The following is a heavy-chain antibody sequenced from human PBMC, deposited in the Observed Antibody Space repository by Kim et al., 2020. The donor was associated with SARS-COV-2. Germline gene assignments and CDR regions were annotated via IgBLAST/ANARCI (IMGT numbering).Heavy chain of an antibody. V-gene: IGHV3-21*01. CDR3: AREILWFGEFDY. J-gene: IGHJ4*02. CDR2: ISSSSSYI. D-gene: IGHD3-10*01. Sequence: GGSLRLSCAASGFTFSSYSMNWVRQAPGKGLEWVSSISSSSSYIYYADSVKGRFTISRDNAKNSLYLQMNSLRAEDTTVYYCAREILWFGEFDYWGQGTLVTVSS. CDR1: GFTFSSYS.